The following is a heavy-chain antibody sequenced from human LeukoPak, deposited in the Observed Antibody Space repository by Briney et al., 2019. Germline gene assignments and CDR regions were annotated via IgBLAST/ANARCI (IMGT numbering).Heavy chain of an antibody. CDR2: IRPSGDNT. D-gene: IGHD2-15*01. CDR1: GFTFSRYD. Sequence: GGSLTLSCAASGFTFSRYDMTWVRQAPGRGLEWVPSIRPSGDNTYYGDSVKGRFPISRDNSKNTVYLQMNNMRVDDTAVYYCARDAGWHWFDPWGQGTLVTVSS. V-gene: IGHV3-23*01. CDR3: ARDAGWHWFDP. J-gene: IGHJ5*02.